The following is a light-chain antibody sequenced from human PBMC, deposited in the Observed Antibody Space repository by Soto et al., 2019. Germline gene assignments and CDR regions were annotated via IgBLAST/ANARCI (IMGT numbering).Light chain of an antibody. Sequence: DIVMTQSPDSLAVSLGERATINCKSSQSVLYSSNNKHSLAWYKQKPGQPPKLLIDCASTRESGVPARFSGSGSVSDFTLTISSLQAEAVAVYYCQQFYSTPPVTFGGGTKVEIK. J-gene: IGKJ4*01. CDR3: QQFYSTPPVT. CDR1: QSVLYSSNNKHS. CDR2: CAS. V-gene: IGKV4-1*01.